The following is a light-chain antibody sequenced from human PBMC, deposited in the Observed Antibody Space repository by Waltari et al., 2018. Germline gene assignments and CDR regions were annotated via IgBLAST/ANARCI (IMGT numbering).Light chain of an antibody. CDR1: QSLSNW. CDR2: KAS. CDR3: QQYNSYSLLT. Sequence: DIQMTQSPSTLSASVGDRVTITCRASQSLSNWLAWYQQKPGKAPKLLIYKASTLESGGPSRISGSGSGTEVTLTISSLQPDDCATYYCQQYNSYSLLTFGGGTKVEIK. V-gene: IGKV1-5*03. J-gene: IGKJ4*01.